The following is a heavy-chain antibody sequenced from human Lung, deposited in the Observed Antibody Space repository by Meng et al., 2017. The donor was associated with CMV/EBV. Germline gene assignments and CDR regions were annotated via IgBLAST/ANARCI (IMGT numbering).Heavy chain of an antibody. CDR2: ISWDGGST. Sequence: GESLKIPCAASGFTFDDYTMHRVRQAPGKGLEWVSLISWDGGSTYYADSVKGRFTISRDNSKNSLYLQMNGLRTEDTALYYCAKDISSAAGAFGISAYYFEYWXQGKXVTVDS. CDR3: AKDISSAAGAFGISAYYFEY. V-gene: IGHV3-43*01. J-gene: IGHJ4*02. CDR1: GFTFDDYT. D-gene: IGHD6-13*01.